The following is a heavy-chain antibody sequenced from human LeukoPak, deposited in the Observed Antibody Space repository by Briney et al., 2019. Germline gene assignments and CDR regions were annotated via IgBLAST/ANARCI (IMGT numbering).Heavy chain of an antibody. D-gene: IGHD3-10*01. V-gene: IGHV1-18*04. CDR1: GYTFTSYG. J-gene: IGHJ3*02. CDR2: ISSYNGNT. Sequence: ASVKVSCKASGYTFTSYGISWVRQAPGQGPEWIGWISSYNGNTNYAQKLQGRVTMTTDPSTSTAYMELRSLGSDDTAVYYCARVSEGIGYYYGSGHAFDIWGQGTMVTVSS. CDR3: ARVSEGIGYYYGSGHAFDI.